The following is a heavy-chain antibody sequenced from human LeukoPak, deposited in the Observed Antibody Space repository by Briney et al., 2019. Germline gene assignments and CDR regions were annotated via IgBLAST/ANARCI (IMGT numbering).Heavy chain of an antibody. D-gene: IGHD6-6*01. Sequence: SVKVSCKASGYTFTSYGISWVRQAPGQGLEWMGGIIPIFGTANYAQKFQGRVTITADESTSTAYMELSSLRSEDTAVYYCARDSYSSSSVDYWGQGTLVTVSS. J-gene: IGHJ4*02. CDR1: GYTFTSYG. CDR2: IIPIFGTA. V-gene: IGHV1-69*13. CDR3: ARDSYSSSSVDY.